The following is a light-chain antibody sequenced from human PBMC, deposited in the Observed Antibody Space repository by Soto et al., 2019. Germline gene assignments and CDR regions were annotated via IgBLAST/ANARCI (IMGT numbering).Light chain of an antibody. V-gene: IGLV2-14*01. J-gene: IGLJ1*01. CDR2: DVS. CDR1: SSDVGGYNY. CDR3: CSYTSSSTYV. Sequence: QSVLTQPASVSGSPGQSITLSCTGTSSDVGGYNYVSWYQQHPGKAPKLMIYDVSNRPSGVSNRFSGSKSGNTASLTISGLQAEDEADYYCCSYTSSSTYVFGTGTKLTVL.